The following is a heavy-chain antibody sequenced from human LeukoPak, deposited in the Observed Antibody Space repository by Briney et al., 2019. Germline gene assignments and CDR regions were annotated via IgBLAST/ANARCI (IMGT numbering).Heavy chain of an antibody. V-gene: IGHV1-8*01. D-gene: IGHD4-11*01. Sequence: ASVKVSCKASGYTFTSYDIHWVRQATGQGLEWMGWMNPNSGNTNNAQKFQGRVDMTRNTSISTAYMELSSLSSEDTAVYYCARGRGKDGPQKLFEHWGQGTPVTVSS. CDR3: ARGRGKDGPQKLFEH. J-gene: IGHJ4*02. CDR2: MNPNSGNT. CDR1: GYTFTSYD.